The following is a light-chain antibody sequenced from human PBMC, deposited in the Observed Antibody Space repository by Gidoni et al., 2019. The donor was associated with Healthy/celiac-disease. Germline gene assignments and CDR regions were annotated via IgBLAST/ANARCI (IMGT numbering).Light chain of an antibody. CDR1: QSVSSSY. V-gene: IGKV3-20*01. CDR3: QQYGSSPPRFT. J-gene: IGKJ3*01. Sequence: EIVLTQSPGTLSLSPGERAILSCRASQSVSSSYLAWYQQKPGQAPRLLIYSASSRATGIPDRFSGSGSGTDFTLTISRLEPEDFAVYYCQQYGSSPPRFTFGPGTKVDIK. CDR2: SAS.